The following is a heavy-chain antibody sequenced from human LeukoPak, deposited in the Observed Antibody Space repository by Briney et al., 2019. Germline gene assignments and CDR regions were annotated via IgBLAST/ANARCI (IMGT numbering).Heavy chain of an antibody. J-gene: IGHJ3*02. Sequence: SQTLSLTCTVSGGSISSGDYYWSWIRQPPGKGLEWIVYIYYSWSTYYNPSLKSRVTISVDTSKNQFSLKLSSVTAADKAVYYCAREKSRGGPYDSSGYSNAFDIWGQGTMVPVSS. CDR3: AREKSRGGPYDSSGYSNAFDI. CDR2: IYYSWST. D-gene: IGHD3-22*01. CDR1: GGSISSGDYY. V-gene: IGHV4-30-4*01.